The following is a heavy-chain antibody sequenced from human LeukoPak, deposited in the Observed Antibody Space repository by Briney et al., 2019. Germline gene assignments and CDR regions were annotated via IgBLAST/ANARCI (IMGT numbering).Heavy chain of an antibody. V-gene: IGHV3-48*04. D-gene: IGHD5-18*01. J-gene: IGHJ5*02. CDR2: ISSSSSTI. CDR1: GFTFSSYS. Sequence: GGSLRLSCTASGFTFSSYSMNWVRQAPGKGLEWVSYISSSSSTIYYADSVKGRFTISRDNAKNSLYLQMNSLRAEDTAVYYCARGVKGYSYGPNWFDPWGRGTLVTVSS. CDR3: ARGVKGYSYGPNWFDP.